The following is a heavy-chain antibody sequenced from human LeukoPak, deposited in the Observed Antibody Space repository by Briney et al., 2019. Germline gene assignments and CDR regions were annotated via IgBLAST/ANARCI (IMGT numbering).Heavy chain of an antibody. CDR1: GFTFSSYA. CDR3: ARDASRYDSRGYVAFDI. CDR2: ISYDGSNK. D-gene: IGHD3-22*01. V-gene: IGHV3-30*01. Sequence: PGGSLRLSCAASGFTFSSYAMHWVRQAPGKGLEWVAVISYDGSNKYYADSVKGRFTISRDNSKNTLYLQMNSLRAEDTAVYYCARDASRYDSRGYVAFDIWGQGTMVTVSS. J-gene: IGHJ3*02.